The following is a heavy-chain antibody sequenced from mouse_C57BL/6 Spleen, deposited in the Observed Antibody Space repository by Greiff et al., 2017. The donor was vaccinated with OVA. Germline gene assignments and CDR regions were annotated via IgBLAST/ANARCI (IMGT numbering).Heavy chain of an antibody. CDR3: ARNEDYYGSSLGFAY. CDR2: IWRGGST. V-gene: IGHV2-2*01. D-gene: IGHD1-1*01. CDR1: GFSLTSYG. Sequence: VKLMESGPGLVQPSQSLSITCTVSGFSLTSYGVHWVRQSPGKGLEWLGVIWRGGSTDYNAAFISRLSISKDNSKSQVFFKMNSLQADDTAIYYCARNEDYYGSSLGFAYWGQGTLVTVSA. J-gene: IGHJ3*01.